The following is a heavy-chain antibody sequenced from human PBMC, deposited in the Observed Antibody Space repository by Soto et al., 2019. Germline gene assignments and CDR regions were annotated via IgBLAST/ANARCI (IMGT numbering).Heavy chain of an antibody. CDR2: ISAYNGNT. V-gene: IGHV1-18*01. CDR1: GYTFTSYG. D-gene: IGHD3-16*02. J-gene: IGHJ3*02. CDR3: ARTGDSGYVWGGYRSDAVDI. Sequence: QVQLVQSGAEVKKPGASVKVSCKASGYTFTSYGISWVRQAPGQGLEWMGWISAYNGNTNYAQKLQGRVTMTTDTSTTTAYMELRSLRSDDTALYDWARTGDSGYVWGGYRSDAVDIWGQGTMVTVSS.